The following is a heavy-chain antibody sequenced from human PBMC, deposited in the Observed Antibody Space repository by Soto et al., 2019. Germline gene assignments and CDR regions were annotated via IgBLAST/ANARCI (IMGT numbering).Heavy chain of an antibody. CDR2: ISSSGGST. D-gene: IGHD2-21*02. V-gene: IGHV3-23*01. Sequence: EVQLLESGGGLVQPGGSLRLSRAASGFTFSSYAMSWVRQAPGKGLEWVSTISSSGGSTHYADSVKGRFTISRDNSKNTLYLQMNSLRAEDTAVYYCAKFYGGNSAHTYTIDPWGQGTLVTVSS. CDR3: AKFYGGNSAHTYTIDP. J-gene: IGHJ5*02. CDR1: GFTFSSYA.